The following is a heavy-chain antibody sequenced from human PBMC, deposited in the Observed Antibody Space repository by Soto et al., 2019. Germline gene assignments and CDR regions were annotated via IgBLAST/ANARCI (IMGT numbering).Heavy chain of an antibody. CDR1: GGTFSSYA. V-gene: IGHV1-69*01. CDR3: ARPVTTPYYYYGMDV. J-gene: IGHJ6*02. D-gene: IGHD2-21*02. Sequence: QVQLVQSGAELKKPGSSVKVSCKASGGTFSSYAISWVRQAPGPGLEWMGGIIPIFGTANYAQKFQGSVTITADESTSSAYRELGSLRAEDTAVYYCARPVTTPYYYYGMDVWGQGTTETVSS. CDR2: IIPIFGTA.